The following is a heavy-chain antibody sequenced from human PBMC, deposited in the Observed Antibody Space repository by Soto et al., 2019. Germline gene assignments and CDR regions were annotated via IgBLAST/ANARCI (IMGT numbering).Heavy chain of an antibody. Sequence: QVQLVESGGGLVKPGGSLRLSCAASGFTFSDYYMSWIRQAPGKGLEWVSYISSSSSYTNYADSVKGRFTISRDNAKNSLDLQMNRLRAEDTAVYYCARVRFGELLPHFDYWGQGTLVTVSS. CDR3: ARVRFGELLPHFDY. CDR1: GFTFSDYY. D-gene: IGHD3-10*01. V-gene: IGHV3-11*05. J-gene: IGHJ4*02. CDR2: ISSSSSYT.